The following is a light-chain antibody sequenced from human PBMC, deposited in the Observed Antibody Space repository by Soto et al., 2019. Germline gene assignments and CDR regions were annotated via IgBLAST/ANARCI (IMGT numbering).Light chain of an antibody. CDR2: RNN. V-gene: IGLV1-47*01. Sequence: QSVLTQPPSASGTPGQRVTISCSGSSSNIGSNYVYWYQQLPGTAPKLLIYRNNQRPSGVPDRFSGSKSGTSASLAISGLRSEDEADYYCAAWDDSLIIYVFGTGTKVTVL. J-gene: IGLJ1*01. CDR3: AAWDDSLIIYV. CDR1: SSNIGSNY.